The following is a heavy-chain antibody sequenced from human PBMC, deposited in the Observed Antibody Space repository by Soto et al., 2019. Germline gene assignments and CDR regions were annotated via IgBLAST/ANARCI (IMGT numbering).Heavy chain of an antibody. CDR1: GSSMSPYY. D-gene: IGHD2-2*01. Sequence: SETLSLTCPVSGSSMSPYYWSWIRQPPGKGLEWLGYIYYSGSTKYNPSLKSRVAISVDTSKNQFSLRLNSVTAADTAVYYCARTRYCGGTSCYFDYWGQGTLVTVSS. CDR3: ARTRYCGGTSCYFDY. J-gene: IGHJ4*02. V-gene: IGHV4-59*01. CDR2: IYYSGST.